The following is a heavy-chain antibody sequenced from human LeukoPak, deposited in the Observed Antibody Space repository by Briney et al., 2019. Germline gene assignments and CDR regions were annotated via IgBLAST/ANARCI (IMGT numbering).Heavy chain of an antibody. CDR2: IRYDRGNK. J-gene: IGHJ6*03. D-gene: IGHD2-15*01. V-gene: IGHV3-30*02. Sequence: GGSLRLSCAASGFTFSSYGMHWVRQAPGKGLEWVAFIRYDRGNKYYAESVKGRFTISRDNSKKTLYLQMNSLRAEDTAVYYCAKGGCSGGSCYLHYYYYYMDVWGKGTTVTMSS. CDR1: GFTFSSYG. CDR3: AKGGCSGGSCYLHYYYYYMDV.